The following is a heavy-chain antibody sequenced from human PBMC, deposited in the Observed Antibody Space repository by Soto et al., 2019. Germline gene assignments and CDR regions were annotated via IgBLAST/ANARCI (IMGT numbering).Heavy chain of an antibody. CDR3: ARIGIAAAGYYYYYGMDV. J-gene: IGHJ6*02. D-gene: IGHD6-13*01. CDR2: IYYSGST. Sequence: SETLSLTCTVSGGSISSSSYYWGWIRQPPGKGLEWIGSIYYSGSTYYNPSLKSRVTISVDTSKNQFSLKLSSVTAADTAVYYCARIGIAAAGYYYYYGMDVWGQGTTVTVSS. V-gene: IGHV4-39*01. CDR1: GGSISSSSYY.